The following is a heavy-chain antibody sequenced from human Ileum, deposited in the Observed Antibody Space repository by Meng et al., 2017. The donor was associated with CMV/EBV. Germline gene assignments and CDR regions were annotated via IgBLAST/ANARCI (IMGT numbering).Heavy chain of an antibody. Sequence: SETLSLTCTVSGGSINNYYWSWIRQPPGKGLEWIGYKFYREPAQYNPSLKSRVTISVDTSKDLFSLSLDSVTVADTAIYYCASTPYPIRYLQWLDPWGQGILVTVSS. CDR1: GGSINNYY. CDR3: ASTPYPIRYLQWLDP. D-gene: IGHD4-11*01. V-gene: IGHV4-59*01. J-gene: IGHJ5*02. CDR2: KFYREPA.